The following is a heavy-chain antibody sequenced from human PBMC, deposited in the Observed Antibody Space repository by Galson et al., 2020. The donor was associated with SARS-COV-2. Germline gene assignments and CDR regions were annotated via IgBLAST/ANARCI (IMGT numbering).Heavy chain of an antibody. Sequence: GESLKISCAASGFTFSSYSMSWVRQAPGKGLEWVSVITSSGAAFYADSVKGRFTISRDNSKSTVYLQMNSLSAEDTAVYYCAARPGEGYWGQGTLVTVSS. V-gene: IGHV3-23*01. CDR2: ITSSGAA. CDR1: GFTFSSYS. D-gene: IGHD3-10*01. J-gene: IGHJ4*02. CDR3: AARPGEGY.